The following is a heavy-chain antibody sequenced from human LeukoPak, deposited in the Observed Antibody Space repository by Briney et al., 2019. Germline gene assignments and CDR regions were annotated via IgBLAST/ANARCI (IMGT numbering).Heavy chain of an antibody. J-gene: IGHJ4*02. CDR2: IYTSGST. Sequence: SQTLSLTCTVSGGSISSGSYYWSWIRQPAGKGLEWIGRIYTSGSTNYNPSLKSRVTISVDTSKNQFSLKLSSVTAADTAVYYCARQSYGSGSPLYYFDYWGQGTLVTVSS. V-gene: IGHV4-61*02. CDR3: ARQSYGSGSPLYYFDY. CDR1: GGSISSGSYY. D-gene: IGHD3-10*01.